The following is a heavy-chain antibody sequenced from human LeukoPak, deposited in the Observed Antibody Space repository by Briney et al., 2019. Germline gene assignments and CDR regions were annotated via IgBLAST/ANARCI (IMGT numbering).Heavy chain of an antibody. CDR2: IYYSGST. CDR1: GGSISNYY. CDR3: ARSPGRQQLGIYNWFDP. V-gene: IGHV4-59*01. D-gene: IGHD6-13*01. Sequence: SETLSLTCIVSGGSISNYYWSWIRQPPGKGLEWIGYIYYSGSTNYNPSLKSRVTISVDTSKNQFSLRLSSVTAADTAVYYCARSPGRQQLGIYNWFDPWGQGTLVTVSS. J-gene: IGHJ5*02.